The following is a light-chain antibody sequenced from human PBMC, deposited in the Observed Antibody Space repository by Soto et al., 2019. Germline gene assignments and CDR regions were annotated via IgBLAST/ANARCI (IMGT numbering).Light chain of an antibody. CDR3: QSYDSSLSRRWV. CDR1: SSNIGAGYP. J-gene: IGLJ3*02. CDR2: G. Sequence: QSVLTQPPSVSGAPGQRVTISCAGSSSNIGAGYPVHWYQQLPGTAPKLLVAGNRPSGVPDRFSVSKSGASASLAITGLQAEDEADYYCQSYDSSLSRRWVFGGGTKVTVL. V-gene: IGLV1-40*01.